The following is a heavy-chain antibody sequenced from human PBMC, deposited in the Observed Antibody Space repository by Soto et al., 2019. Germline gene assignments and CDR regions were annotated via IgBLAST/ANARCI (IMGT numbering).Heavy chain of an antibody. CDR3: AKDMAPYSSGWFDY. CDR2: ISWNSGSI. V-gene: IGHV3-9*01. D-gene: IGHD6-19*01. Sequence: GGSLRLSCAASGFTFDDYAMHWVRQAPGKGLEWVSGISWNSGSIGYADSVKGRFTISRDNAKNSVYLQMNSLRAEDTALYYCAKDMAPYSSGWFDYWGQGTLVTVSS. J-gene: IGHJ4*02. CDR1: GFTFDDYA.